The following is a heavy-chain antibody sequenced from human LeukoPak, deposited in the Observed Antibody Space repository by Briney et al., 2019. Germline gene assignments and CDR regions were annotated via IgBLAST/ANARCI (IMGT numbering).Heavy chain of an antibody. CDR2: ISYDGSDT. D-gene: IGHD6-13*01. V-gene: IGHV3-30*18. CDR1: GYIVSSKH. J-gene: IGHJ4*01. Sequence: GGSLTLLCAASGYIVSSKHMSWARQAPGKALEWVAFISYDGSDTYYRDSVKGRFTISRANPKNTVYLQMNSLRPEDTAVYYYAKDRPPFAAAEQPVDFWGQGTLVTVSS. CDR3: AKDRPPFAAAEQPVDF.